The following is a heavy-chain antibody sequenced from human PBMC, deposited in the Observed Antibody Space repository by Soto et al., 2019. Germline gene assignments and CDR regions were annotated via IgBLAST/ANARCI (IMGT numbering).Heavy chain of an antibody. V-gene: IGHV4-39*01. CDR2: IYYSGST. J-gene: IGHJ5*02. CDR1: GGSISSSSYF. Sequence: QLLLQESGPGLVKPSETLTLTCSVSGGSISSSSYFWGWIRQPAGKGLEWIGSIYYSGSTYYNPSLKSRVTVSVDTSKNQFSLKLSSVTAADTAVYYCARHPSDYWFDPWGQGTLVTVSS. CDR3: ARHPSDYWFDP. D-gene: IGHD4-17*01.